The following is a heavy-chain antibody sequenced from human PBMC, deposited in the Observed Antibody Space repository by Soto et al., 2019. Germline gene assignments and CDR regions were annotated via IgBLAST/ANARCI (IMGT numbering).Heavy chain of an antibody. CDR1: GFTFRGYA. D-gene: IGHD2-21*01. V-gene: IGHV3-23*01. CDR2: ISSSGGST. CDR3: ARDHDWLLAI. J-gene: IGHJ3*02. Sequence: GGSLRLSCAASGFTFRGYALSWVRQAPGKGLEWVSTISSSGGSTYYADSVKGRFTISRDNSKNTLYLQMSSLRAEDTAVYYCARDHDWLLAICGQGTLVTVSS.